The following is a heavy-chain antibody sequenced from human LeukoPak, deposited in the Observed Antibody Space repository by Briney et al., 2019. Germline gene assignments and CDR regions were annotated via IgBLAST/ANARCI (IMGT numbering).Heavy chain of an antibody. CDR2: INPNSGGT. V-gene: IGHV1-2*02. Sequence: ASVKVSCKASGYTFTGYYMHWVRQAPGQGLEWMGWINPNSGGTNYAQKFQGRVTMTRDTSISTAYMELSRLRSDDTAVYYCARESARYQLHYYFDYWGQGTLVSLSS. J-gene: IGHJ4*02. CDR1: GYTFTGYY. D-gene: IGHD2-2*01. CDR3: ARESARYQLHYYFDY.